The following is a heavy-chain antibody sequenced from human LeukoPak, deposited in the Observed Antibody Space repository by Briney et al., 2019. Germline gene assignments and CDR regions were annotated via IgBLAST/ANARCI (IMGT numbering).Heavy chain of an antibody. J-gene: IGHJ4*02. CDR2: IIPIFGTA. V-gene: IGHV1-69*05. CDR1: GGTFSSYA. Sequence: ASVKVSCKASGGTFSSYAISWVRQAPGQGLEWMGRIIPIFGTANYAQKFQGRVTITTDESTSTAYMALSSLRSEDTAVYYCASSPGVGIVVVTATTLYFDYWGQGTLVTVSS. D-gene: IGHD2-21*02. CDR3: ASSPGVGIVVVTATTLYFDY.